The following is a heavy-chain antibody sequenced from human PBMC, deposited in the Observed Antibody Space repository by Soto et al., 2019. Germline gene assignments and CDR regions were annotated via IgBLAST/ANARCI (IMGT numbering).Heavy chain of an antibody. V-gene: IGHV3-23*01. CDR3: ASRSSGWYFDY. D-gene: IGHD6-19*01. CDR2: ISGSGGST. CDR1: GFTFSSYA. Sequence: EVPLLESGGGLVQPGGSLRLSCAASGFTFSSYAMNWVRQAPGKGLEWVSVISGSGGSTYYADSVKGRFTISRDNSKNTLYLQMNDLRAEDTAVYYCASRSSGWYFDYWGQGTLVTVSS. J-gene: IGHJ4*02.